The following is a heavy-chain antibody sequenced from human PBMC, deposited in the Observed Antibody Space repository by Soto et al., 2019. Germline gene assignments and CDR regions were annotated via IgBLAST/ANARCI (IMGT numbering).Heavy chain of an antibody. Sequence: GASVKVSCKASGYTFTSYYMHWVRQAPGQRLEWMGIINPSGGSTSYAQKFQGRVTMTRDTSTSTVYMELSSLRSEDTAVYYCARDVEQQLVLFYYYYGMDVWGQGTTVTVSS. CDR1: GYTFTSYY. J-gene: IGHJ6*02. D-gene: IGHD6-13*01. CDR2: INPSGGST. CDR3: ARDVEQQLVLFYYYYGMDV. V-gene: IGHV1-46*01.